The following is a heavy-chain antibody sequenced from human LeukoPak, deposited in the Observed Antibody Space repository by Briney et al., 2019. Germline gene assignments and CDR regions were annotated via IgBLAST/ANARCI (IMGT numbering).Heavy chain of an antibody. CDR2: INPNTDDR. D-gene: IGHD6-25*01. CDR3: ARTTSFTASGYDY. V-gene: IGHV1-8*03. J-gene: IGHJ4*02. CDR1: GYTFTSYH. Sequence: ASMTVSCKASGYTFTSYHINWVRQAPGQGLEWMGWINPNTDDRGYAQKFQGRLIITSDTSISTAYMELGSPRSEDTAVYFCARTTSFTASGYDYWGQGTLVTVSS.